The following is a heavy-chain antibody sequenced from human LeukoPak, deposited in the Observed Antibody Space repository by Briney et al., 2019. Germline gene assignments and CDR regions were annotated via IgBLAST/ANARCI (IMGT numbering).Heavy chain of an antibody. Sequence: SETLSLTCAVHGGSFSGCHWNWIRQSPGKGLEWIGEINDRGHTNYNPSLESRVTISVDTSKKQFSLKLNSVTAADTAVYYCARDPTTVVTTPYYFDFWGQGTLVTVSS. CDR3: ARDPTTVVTTPYYFDF. CDR2: INDRGHT. CDR1: GGSFSGCH. D-gene: IGHD4-23*01. J-gene: IGHJ4*02. V-gene: IGHV4-34*01.